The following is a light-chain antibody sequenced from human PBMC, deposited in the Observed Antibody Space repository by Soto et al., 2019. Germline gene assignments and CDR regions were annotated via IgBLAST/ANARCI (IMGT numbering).Light chain of an antibody. Sequence: EIVMTQSPATLSVSPGERVTLSCRASQSISSNLAWYQQKPGQAPRLLIYGASTRANGIPARFSRSGSGTDFTLKISSLQSEDFAVYYRQQYNNWPGWAFGQGTKVEIK. J-gene: IGKJ1*01. CDR1: QSISSN. CDR3: QQYNNWPGWA. V-gene: IGKV3-15*01. CDR2: GAS.